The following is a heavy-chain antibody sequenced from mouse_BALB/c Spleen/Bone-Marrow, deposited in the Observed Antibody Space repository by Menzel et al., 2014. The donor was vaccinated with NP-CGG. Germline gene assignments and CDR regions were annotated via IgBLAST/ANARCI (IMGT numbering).Heavy chain of an antibody. J-gene: IGHJ4*01. CDR1: DYSFTDYY. CDR3: ARSEGNYYDGSSYALDY. CDR2: ISCYNGTT. Sequence: LVKTGASVKISCKASDYSFTDYYIHWVKQTHGKSLEWIGYISCYNGTTSYNQKFKGKATFTVDTSSSTTYVQFSSLTSEDSAVYYCARSEGNYYDGSSYALDYWGQGTSVTVSS. D-gene: IGHD1-1*01. V-gene: IGHV1S34*01.